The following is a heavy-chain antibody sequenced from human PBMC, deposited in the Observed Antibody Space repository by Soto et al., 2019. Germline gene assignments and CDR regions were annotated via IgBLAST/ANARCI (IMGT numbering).Heavy chain of an antibody. J-gene: IGHJ5*02. D-gene: IGHD3-10*01. CDR2: ISSSSSYI. CDR3: ASLRGVRGVLRHQKGT. V-gene: IGHV3-21*01. Sequence: PGGSLRLSCAASGFTFSDYAMTWVRQAPGKGLEWVSSISSSSSYIYYADSVKGRFTISRDNAKNSLYLQMNSLRAEDTAVYYCASLRGVRGVLRHQKGTWGQGTLVTVSS. CDR1: GFTFSDYA.